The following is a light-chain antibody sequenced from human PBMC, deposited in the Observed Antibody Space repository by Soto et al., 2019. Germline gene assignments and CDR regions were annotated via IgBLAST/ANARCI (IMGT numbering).Light chain of an antibody. CDR3: QQFGVSPLT. CDR2: GAS. Sequence: EIVLTQSPGTLSLSPKARDTLSCRASQSFGSSYLAWYQQKPGQAPRLLIYGASSRATGIPDRFSGSGSGTDFTLTISSLEAEDSAVYFCQQFGVSPLTFGGGTKVDIK. V-gene: IGKV3-20*01. CDR1: QSFGSSY. J-gene: IGKJ4*01.